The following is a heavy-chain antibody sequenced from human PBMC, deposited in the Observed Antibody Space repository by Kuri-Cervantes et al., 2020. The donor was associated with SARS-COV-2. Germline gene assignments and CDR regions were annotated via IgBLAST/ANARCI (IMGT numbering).Heavy chain of an antibody. V-gene: IGHV3-11*04. D-gene: IGHD1-26*01. CDR2: IGPTGTTK. Sequence: GESLKISCTASGFIFGDYYMTWIRQARGKGLEWVSNIGPTGTTKYYADSVKGRFTISRDNAKNSLYLQMNSLRAEDTAVYYCARGGAYWGQGTLVTVSS. J-gene: IGHJ4*02. CDR1: GFIFGDYY. CDR3: ARGGAY.